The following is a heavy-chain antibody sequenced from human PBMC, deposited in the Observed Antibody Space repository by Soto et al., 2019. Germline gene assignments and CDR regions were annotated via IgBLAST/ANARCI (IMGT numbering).Heavy chain of an antibody. V-gene: IGHV4-39*01. J-gene: IGHJ4*02. CDR1: GESISSSSYY. D-gene: IGHD2-21*02. CDR2: IYYSGRT. Sequence: SETLSLTCIVSGESISSSSYYLGWIRQPPGKGLEWIGSIYYSGRTYYNPSFKSRVTISIDTSKNQFSLKLSSVTATDTAVYYCARQRTTVVTKAYFDHWGQGALVTVSS. CDR3: ARQRTTVVTKAYFDH.